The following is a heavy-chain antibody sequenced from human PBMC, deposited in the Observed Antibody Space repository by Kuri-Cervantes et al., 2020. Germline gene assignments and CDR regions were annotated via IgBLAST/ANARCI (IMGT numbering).Heavy chain of an antibody. Sequence: ASVKVSCKASGYTFTSYGISWVRQAPGKGLEWMGGFDPEDGETIYAQKFQGRVTMTEDASTDTAYMELSSLRSEDTAVYYCATDGGPYGSGSYPRVWGQGTMVTVSS. CDR2: FDPEDGET. V-gene: IGHV1-24*01. J-gene: IGHJ3*01. D-gene: IGHD3-10*01. CDR1: GYTFTSYG. CDR3: ATDGGPYGSGSYPRV.